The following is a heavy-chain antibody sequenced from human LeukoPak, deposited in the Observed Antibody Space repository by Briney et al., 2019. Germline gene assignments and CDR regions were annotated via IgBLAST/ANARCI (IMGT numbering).Heavy chain of an antibody. CDR1: GFTFSSYG. V-gene: IGHV3-23*01. CDR3: VKPCARSGRKFDAIDI. D-gene: IGHD1-14*01. Sequence: GGSLRLSCAASGFTFSSYGMSWVRQAPGKGLEWVSAISGSGGSTYYADSVKGRFTISRDNSKNTLYLQMNSLRAEDTAVYYCVKPCARSGRKFDAIDIWGQGTMVSVSS. J-gene: IGHJ3*02. CDR2: ISGSGGST.